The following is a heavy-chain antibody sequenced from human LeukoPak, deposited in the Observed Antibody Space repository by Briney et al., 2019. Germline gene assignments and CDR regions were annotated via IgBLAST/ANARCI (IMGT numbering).Heavy chain of an antibody. CDR3: ARRRDLYSGSYYPFDY. CDR2: IYPGDSET. D-gene: IGHD1-26*01. V-gene: IGHV5-51*01. CDR1: GYSFTSYW. Sequence: GESLKISCKGSGYSFTSYWIGWVRQMPGKGLEWMGIIYPGDSETRYSPSFQGQVTISADKSISTAYLQWSSLKASDTAMYYCARRRDLYSGSYYPFDYWGQGTLVTVSS. J-gene: IGHJ4*02.